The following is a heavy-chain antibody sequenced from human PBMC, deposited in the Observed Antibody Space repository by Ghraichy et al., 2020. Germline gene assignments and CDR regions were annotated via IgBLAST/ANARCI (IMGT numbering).Heavy chain of an antibody. CDR3: ASYDTRGYYSSLGY. Sequence: GGSLRLSCAASGFTFSSSWMHWVRQAPGKGLVWVSRINSDGSRADYADSVKGRFTISRDNAKSTLYLQMNSLRAEDTAVYYCASYDTRGYYSSLGYCCQGTLVTVSS. V-gene: IGHV3-74*01. CDR1: GFTFSSSW. J-gene: IGHJ4*02. CDR2: INSDGSRA. D-gene: IGHD3-22*01.